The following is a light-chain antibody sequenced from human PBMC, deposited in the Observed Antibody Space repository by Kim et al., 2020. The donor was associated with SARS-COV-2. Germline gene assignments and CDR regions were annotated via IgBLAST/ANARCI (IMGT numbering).Light chain of an antibody. CDR1: SGYSNYK. CDR3: GADHGSGSNFPRVV. CDR2: VGTGGIVG. J-gene: IGLJ2*01. V-gene: IGLV9-49*01. Sequence: QLVLTQPPSASASLGASVTLTCTLSSGYSNYKVDWYQQRPGKGPRFVMRVGTGGIVGSKGDGIPDRFSVLGSGLNRYLTIKNIQEEDESDYHCGADHGSGSNFPRVVFGGGTQLTVL.